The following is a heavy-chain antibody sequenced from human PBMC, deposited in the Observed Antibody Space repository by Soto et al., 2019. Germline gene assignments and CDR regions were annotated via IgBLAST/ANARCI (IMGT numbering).Heavy chain of an antibody. Sequence: SETLSLTCTVSGGSISSDGYYWSWIRQHPGKGLEWIGYIYYSGSTYYNPSLKSRVTISVDTSKNQFSLKLSSVTAADTAVYYCARDRVRFLEWPDPRVYYYGMDVWGQGTTVTASS. J-gene: IGHJ6*02. CDR2: IYYSGST. V-gene: IGHV4-31*03. D-gene: IGHD3-3*01. CDR1: GGSISSDGYY. CDR3: ARDRVRFLEWPDPRVYYYGMDV.